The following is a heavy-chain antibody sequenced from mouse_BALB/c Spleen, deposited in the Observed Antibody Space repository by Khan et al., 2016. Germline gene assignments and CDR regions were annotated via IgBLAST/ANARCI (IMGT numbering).Heavy chain of an antibody. D-gene: IGHD2-14*01. Sequence: EVQLVESGPGLVKPSQSLSLTCTVTGYSITSDYAWNWIRQFPGNKLEWMGYISYSGSTSYNPSLKSRISITRDTSKNQFFLQLNSVTTEDTATXYCARNGNRYERTWFAYWGQGTLVTVSA. CDR3: ARNGNRYERTWFAY. V-gene: IGHV3-2*02. CDR2: ISYSGST. J-gene: IGHJ3*01. CDR1: GYSITSDYA.